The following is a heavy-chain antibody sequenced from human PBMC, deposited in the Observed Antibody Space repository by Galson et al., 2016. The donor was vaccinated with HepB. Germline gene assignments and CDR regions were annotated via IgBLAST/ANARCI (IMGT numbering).Heavy chain of an antibody. Sequence: SLRLSCAASGFTFSVERMNWVRQAPGKGLEWIAYISGSSVTTHYTDSVKGRFTISRDNAKNTLYLQMNSLRDEDTAIYYCVRDTCTVGSCTFDYWGQGVLVTV. D-gene: IGHD2-8*02. V-gene: IGHV3-48*02. CDR1: GFTFSVER. J-gene: IGHJ4*02. CDR2: ISGSSVTT. CDR3: VRDTCTVGSCTFDY.